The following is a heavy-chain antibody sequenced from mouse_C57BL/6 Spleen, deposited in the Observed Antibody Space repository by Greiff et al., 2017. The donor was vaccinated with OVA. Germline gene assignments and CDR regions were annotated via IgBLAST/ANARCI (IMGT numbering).Heavy chain of an antibody. D-gene: IGHD3-3*01. V-gene: IGHV1-54*01. CDR3: ARSRDWFDY. Sequence: QVQLKQSGAELVRPGTSVKVSCKASGYAFTNYLIEWVKQRPGQGLEWIGVINPGSGGTNYNEKFKGKATLTADKSSSTAYMQLSSLTSEDSAVYFCARSRDWFDYWGQGTTLTVSS. CDR1: GYAFTNYL. J-gene: IGHJ2*01. CDR2: INPGSGGT.